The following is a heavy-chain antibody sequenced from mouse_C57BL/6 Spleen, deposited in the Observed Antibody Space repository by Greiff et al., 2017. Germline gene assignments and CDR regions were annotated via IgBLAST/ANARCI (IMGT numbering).Heavy chain of an antibody. V-gene: IGHV5-9-1*02. D-gene: IGHD2-3*01. CDR3: TRDGCSWYFDV. J-gene: IGHJ1*03. Sequence: EVKLVESGEGLVKPGGSLKLSCAASGVTFSSYAMSWVRQTPEKRLEWVAYISSGGDYINYADTVKGRFTISRGNARNTLYLQMSSLKSEDTAMYYCTRDGCSWYFDVWGTGTTVTVSS. CDR2: ISSGGDYI. CDR1: GVTFSSYA.